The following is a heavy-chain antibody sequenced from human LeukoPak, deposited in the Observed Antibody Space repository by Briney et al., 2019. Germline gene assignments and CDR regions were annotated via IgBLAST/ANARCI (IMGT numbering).Heavy chain of an antibody. CDR3: ARQAAAGDWFDP. CDR2: IYYSGST. Sequence: SETLSLTCTVSGGSISSYYWSWIRQPPGKGLEWIGYIYYSGSTNYNPSLKSRVTISVDTSKNQFSLKLSSVTAADTAVYYCARQAAAGDWFDPWGQGTLVTVSS. CDR1: GGSISSYY. J-gene: IGHJ5*02. V-gene: IGHV4-59*08. D-gene: IGHD6-13*01.